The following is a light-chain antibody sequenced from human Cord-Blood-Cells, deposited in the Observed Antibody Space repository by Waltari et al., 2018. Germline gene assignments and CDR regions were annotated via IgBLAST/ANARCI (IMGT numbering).Light chain of an antibody. CDR2: DAS. V-gene: IGKV1-5*01. CDR1: QSISSW. J-gene: IGKJ1*01. CDR3: QQYNSYWT. Sequence: DIQMTQSPSTLSASVGDRVTITCRASQSISSWLAWYQQKPGKAPKLLFYDASSLDSGVPSRFRGSGSGTEFTLTSSSLQPDDFATYYGQQYNSYWTFGQGTKVEIK.